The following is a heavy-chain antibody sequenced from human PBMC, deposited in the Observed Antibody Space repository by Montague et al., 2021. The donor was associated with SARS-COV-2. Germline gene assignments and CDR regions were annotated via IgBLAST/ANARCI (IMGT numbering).Heavy chain of an antibody. J-gene: IGHJ4*02. CDR3: ARVPSSSWYFEY. D-gene: IGHD6-13*01. V-gene: IGHV6-1*01. Sequence: CGISGDSVSSNSAAWNWIRQSPSRGLEWLGRTYYRSKWFHDYAISVKSRIIINPDTSKNQFSLQLNSVTPEDTAVYYCARVPSSSWYFEYWGQGTLVTVSS. CDR2: TYYRSKWFH. CDR1: GDSVSSNSAA.